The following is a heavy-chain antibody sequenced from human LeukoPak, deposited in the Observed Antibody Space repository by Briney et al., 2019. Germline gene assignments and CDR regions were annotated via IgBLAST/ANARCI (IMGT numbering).Heavy chain of an antibody. Sequence: QSGGSLRLSCAASGFTFSTSAMTWVRQAPGKGLEWVSSISTTVTNTYYADSVKGRFTISRDNSNNTVYLQMNSLTAEDTALYYRTKRAEFGGFDPWGQGTLVTVSS. V-gene: IGHV3-23*01. CDR2: ISTTVTNT. J-gene: IGHJ5*02. D-gene: IGHD3-10*01. CDR3: TKRAEFGGFDP. CDR1: GFTFSTSA.